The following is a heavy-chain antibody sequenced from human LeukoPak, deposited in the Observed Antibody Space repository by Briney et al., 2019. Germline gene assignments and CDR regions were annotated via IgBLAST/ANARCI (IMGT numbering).Heavy chain of an antibody. CDR2: IYYSGST. CDR1: GGSVSSYY. V-gene: IGHV4-59*02. CDR3: ARSYYDFWSGYQNPYYFDY. Sequence: PSETLSLTCTVSGGSVSSYYWSWIRQPPGKGLEWIGYIYYSGSTNYNPSLKSRVTISVDTSKNQFSLKLSSVTAADTAVYYCARSYYDFWSGYQNPYYFDYWGQGTLVTVSS. D-gene: IGHD3-3*01. J-gene: IGHJ4*02.